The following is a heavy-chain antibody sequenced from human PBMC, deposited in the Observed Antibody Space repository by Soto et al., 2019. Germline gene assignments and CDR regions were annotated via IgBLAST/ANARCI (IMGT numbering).Heavy chain of an antibody. Sequence: SETLSLTCAVSGASISSGGYSWSWIRQPPGKGLEWIGYIYHSGSTYYNPSLKSRVTISLDRSKNQFSLKLSSVTAADTAVYYCASADLGVGNNWLDPWGQGTTVTVSS. V-gene: IGHV4-30-2*01. D-gene: IGHD3-3*01. CDR2: IYHSGST. J-gene: IGHJ5*02. CDR1: GASISSGGYS. CDR3: ASADLGVGNNWLDP.